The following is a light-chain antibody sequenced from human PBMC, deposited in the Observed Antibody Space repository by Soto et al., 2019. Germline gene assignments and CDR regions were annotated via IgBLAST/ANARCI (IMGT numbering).Light chain of an antibody. CDR2: DAS. CDR3: QQSTGLPT. J-gene: IGKJ4*01. Sequence: DLQMTQSPSSLSASVGDRVTITCQASQDISNYLNWYQQQPGKAPKLLISDASNLEAGVPTRFSASGSGTYFTFTISSLQPEDLATYYCQQSTGLPTFGGGTEVEIK. V-gene: IGKV1-33*01. CDR1: QDISNY.